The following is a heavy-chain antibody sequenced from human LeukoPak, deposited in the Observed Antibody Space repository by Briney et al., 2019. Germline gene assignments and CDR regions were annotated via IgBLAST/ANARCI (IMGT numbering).Heavy chain of an antibody. J-gene: IGHJ4*02. Sequence: GASVKVSCKASGGTFSSYAISWVRQAPGQGLEWMGGIIPIFGTANYARKFQGRVTITADESTSTAYMELSSLRSEDTAVYYCAAEVRGKRGFDYWGQGTLVTVSS. CDR1: GGTFSSYA. D-gene: IGHD3-10*01. CDR2: IIPIFGTA. CDR3: AAEVRGKRGFDY. V-gene: IGHV1-69*13.